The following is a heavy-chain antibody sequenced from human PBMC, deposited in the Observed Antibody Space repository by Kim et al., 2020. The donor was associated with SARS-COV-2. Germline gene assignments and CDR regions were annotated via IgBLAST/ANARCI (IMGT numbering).Heavy chain of an antibody. Sequence: SVKVSCKASGGTFSSYAISWVRQAPGQGLEWMGGIIPIFGTANYAQKFQGRVTITADESTSTAYMELSSLRSEDTAVYYCARAVAYCGGDCYYRRYAFDIWGQGTMVTVSS. CDR3: ARAVAYCGGDCYYRRYAFDI. CDR2: IIPIFGTA. J-gene: IGHJ3*02. D-gene: IGHD2-21*02. V-gene: IGHV1-69*13. CDR1: GGTFSSYA.